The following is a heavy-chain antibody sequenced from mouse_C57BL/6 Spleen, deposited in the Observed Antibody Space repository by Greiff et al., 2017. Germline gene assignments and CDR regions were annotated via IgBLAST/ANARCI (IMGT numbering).Heavy chain of an antibody. Sequence: QVQLQQSGPELVKPGASVKISCKASGYAFSSSWMNWVKQRPGKGLEWIGRLYPGDGDTNYNGKFKGKATLTADKSSSTAYMQLSSLTSEDSAVYFCARCGYPYYFDYWGQGTTLTVSS. D-gene: IGHD2-2*01. CDR3: ARCGYPYYFDY. CDR2: LYPGDGDT. CDR1: GYAFSSSW. J-gene: IGHJ2*01. V-gene: IGHV1-82*01.